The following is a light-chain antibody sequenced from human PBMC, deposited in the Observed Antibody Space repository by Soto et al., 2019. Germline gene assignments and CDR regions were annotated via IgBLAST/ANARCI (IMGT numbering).Light chain of an antibody. Sequence: EIVITQSASTVSLSPGETATLSCRASQSVDRYVAWYQQKVGQAPRLLIYDAYTRATGVGARFTGSGSATDFSLTITSLEPEDFAVYFCQQRGKWPSTFGPGTKVDIK. J-gene: IGKJ2*02. CDR2: DAY. CDR3: QQRGKWPST. V-gene: IGKV3-11*01. CDR1: QSVDRY.